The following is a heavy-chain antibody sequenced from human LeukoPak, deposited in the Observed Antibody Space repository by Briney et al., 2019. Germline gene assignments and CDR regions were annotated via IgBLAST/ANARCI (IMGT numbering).Heavy chain of an antibody. Sequence: ASVKVSCKASGYTFTGYYMHWVRQAPGQGLEWMGWINPNSGGTNYAQKFQGRVTMTRDTSISTAYMELSRLRSDDTAVYYCARALDSSGYYKALKTHNWFDPWGQGTLVTVSS. CDR3: ARALDSSGYYKALKTHNWFDP. CDR1: GYTFTGYY. CDR2: INPNSGGT. J-gene: IGHJ5*02. D-gene: IGHD3-22*01. V-gene: IGHV1-2*02.